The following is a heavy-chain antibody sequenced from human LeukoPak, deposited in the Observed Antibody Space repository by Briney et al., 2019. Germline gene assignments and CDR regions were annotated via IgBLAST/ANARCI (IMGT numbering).Heavy chain of an antibody. CDR1: GFTFSSYG. CDR3: ARDGYYYDSSGYYFDY. CDR2: IWYDGSNK. D-gene: IGHD3-22*01. J-gene: IGHJ4*02. V-gene: IGHV3-33*08. Sequence: GRSLRLSCAASGFTFSSYGMHWVRQAPGKGLEWVAVIWYDGSNKYYADSVKGRFTISRDNSKNTLYLQMNSLRAEDTAVYYCARDGYYYDSSGYYFDYWGQGTLVTVSS.